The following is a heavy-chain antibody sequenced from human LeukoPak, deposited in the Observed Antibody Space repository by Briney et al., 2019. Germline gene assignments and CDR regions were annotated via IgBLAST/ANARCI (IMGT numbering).Heavy chain of an antibody. CDR3: AKESSSSGSFDY. CDR2: ISSSSSYI. Sequence: GGSLRLSCAASGFTFSSYSMNWVRQAPGKGLEWVSSISSSSSYIYYADSAKGRFTISRDNAKNSLYLQMNSLRAEDMALYYCAKESSSSGSFDYWGQGTLVTVSS. CDR1: GFTFSSYS. J-gene: IGHJ4*02. D-gene: IGHD6-6*01. V-gene: IGHV3-21*04.